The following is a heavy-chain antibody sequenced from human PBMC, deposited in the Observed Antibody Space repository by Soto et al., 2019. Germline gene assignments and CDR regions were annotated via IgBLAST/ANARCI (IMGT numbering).Heavy chain of an antibody. CDR3: AREPPQDPYGMDV. CDR1: GFTFSSYD. V-gene: IGHV3-13*01. Sequence: GGSLRLSCAASGFTFSSYDMHWVRQATGKGLEWVSAIGTAGDTYYPGSVKGRFTISRENAKNSLYLQMNSLRAEDTAVYYCAREPPQDPYGMDVWGQGTTVTVSS. J-gene: IGHJ6*02. CDR2: IGTAGDT.